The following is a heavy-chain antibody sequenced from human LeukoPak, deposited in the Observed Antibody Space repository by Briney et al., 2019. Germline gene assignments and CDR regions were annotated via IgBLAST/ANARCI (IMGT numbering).Heavy chain of an antibody. D-gene: IGHD6-25*01. V-gene: IGHV4-34*12. CDR1: GGFFSGYY. J-gene: IGHJ5*02. CDR2: IFYSGTT. Sequence: SETLSLTCAVYGGFFSGYYWGWIRQPPGKGLEWIGSIFYSGTTYYNPSLKSRVTISVDTSKNQFSLKLSSVTAADTAVYYCARTSGYLSFWFDPWGQGTLVTVSS. CDR3: ARTSGYLSFWFDP.